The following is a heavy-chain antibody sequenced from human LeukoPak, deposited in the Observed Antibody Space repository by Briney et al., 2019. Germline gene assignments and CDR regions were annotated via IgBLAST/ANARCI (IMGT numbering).Heavy chain of an antibody. Sequence: PSQTLSLTCTVSGGSISSGSYCWSWIRQPAGKGLEWIGRIYTSGSTNYNPSLKSRVTISVDTSKNQFSLKLSSVTAADTAVYYCARATSIAARGYFQHWGQGTLVTVSS. CDR2: IYTSGST. CDR3: ARATSIAARGYFQH. CDR1: GGSISSGSYC. D-gene: IGHD6-6*01. J-gene: IGHJ1*01. V-gene: IGHV4-61*02.